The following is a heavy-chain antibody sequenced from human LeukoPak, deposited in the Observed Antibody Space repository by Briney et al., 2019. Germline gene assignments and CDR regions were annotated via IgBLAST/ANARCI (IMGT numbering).Heavy chain of an antibody. J-gene: IGHJ4*02. V-gene: IGHV4-34*01. CDR1: GGSFSGYY. D-gene: IGHD2-2*01. Sequence: SETLSLTCAVYGGSFSGYYWSWIRQPPGKGLEWIGEINHSGSTNYNPSLKSRVTISVDTSKNQSSLKLSSVTAADTAVYYCARGKGVVPAARGWFDYWGQGTLVTVSS. CDR3: ARGKGVVPAARGWFDY. CDR2: INHSGST.